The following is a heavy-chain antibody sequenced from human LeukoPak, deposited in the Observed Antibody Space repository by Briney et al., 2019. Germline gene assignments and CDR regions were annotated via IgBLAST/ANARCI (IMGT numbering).Heavy chain of an antibody. CDR1: GDSISSEGYS. CDR2: IFHTGHS. CDR3: ARARESMTTSGSFFDF. Sequence: PQTLSLTCDVSGDSISSEGYSWSWVRQPPGNGLEWIGYIFHTGHSNYNPSLKSRVTISIDRSKNQFSLKLTSVTAADTAVYYCARARESMTTSGSFFDFWGQEALVTVSS. J-gene: IGHJ4*02. V-gene: IGHV4-30-2*01. D-gene: IGHD3-16*01.